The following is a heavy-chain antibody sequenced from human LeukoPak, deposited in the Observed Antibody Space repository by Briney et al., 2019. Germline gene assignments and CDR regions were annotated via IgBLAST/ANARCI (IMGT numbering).Heavy chain of an antibody. CDR1: GFTFTSSA. D-gene: IGHD3-3*01. CDR3: AAALPYYDFWSLS. Sequence: GTSVKVSCRASGFTFTSSAVQWVRQARGQRLEWIGWIVVGSGNTNYAQKFQERVTITRDMSTSTAYMELSSRRSEDTAVYYCAAALPYYDFWSLSWGQGTLVTVSS. V-gene: IGHV1-58*01. J-gene: IGHJ5*02. CDR2: IVVGSGNT.